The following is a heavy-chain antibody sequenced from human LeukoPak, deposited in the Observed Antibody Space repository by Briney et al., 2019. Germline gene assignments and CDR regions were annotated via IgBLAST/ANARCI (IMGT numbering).Heavy chain of an antibody. V-gene: IGHV1-18*01. CDR2: ISAYSSNT. CDR1: GYTFTSYG. D-gene: IGHD2-21*02. J-gene: IGHJ4*02. Sequence: ASVKVSCKASGYTFTSYGISWVRQAPGQGLEWMGWISAYSSNTNYAQKLQGRVTMTTDTSTSTAYMELRSLRSDDTAVYYCARGVSDGGSFDYWGQGTLVTVSS. CDR3: ARGVSDGGSFDY.